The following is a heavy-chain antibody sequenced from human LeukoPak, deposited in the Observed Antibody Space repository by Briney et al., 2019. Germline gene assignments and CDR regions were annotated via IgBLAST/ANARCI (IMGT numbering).Heavy chain of an antibody. CDR3: ARAMVRGSPSDAFDI. J-gene: IGHJ3*02. CDR1: GGSISSGDYC. V-gene: IGHV4-30-4*01. CDR2: FYYRGST. D-gene: IGHD3-10*01. Sequence: SETLSLTCTVSGGSISSGDYCWTWIRQPPGKGLEWIGYFYYRGSTYYNPSLKSRVTISVDTSKNQFSLELSSVTAADTAVHYCARAMVRGSPSDAFDIWGQGTMVTVSS.